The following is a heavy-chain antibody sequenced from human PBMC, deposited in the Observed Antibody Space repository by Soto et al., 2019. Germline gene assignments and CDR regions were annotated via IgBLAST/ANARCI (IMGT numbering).Heavy chain of an antibody. CDR1: GGSISSSSYY. J-gene: IGHJ4*02. V-gene: IGHV4-39*01. CDR3: ARQEKLEDLFDY. CDR2: IYYSGST. Sequence: SETLSLTCTVSGGSISSSSYYWGWIRQPPGKGLEWIGSIYYSGSTYYNPSLKSRVTISVDTSKNQFSLKLSSVTAADTAVYYCARQEKLEDLFDYWGQGTLVTVSS.